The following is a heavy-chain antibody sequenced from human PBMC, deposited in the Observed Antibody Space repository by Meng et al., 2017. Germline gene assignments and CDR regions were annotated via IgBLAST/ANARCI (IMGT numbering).Heavy chain of an antibody. D-gene: IGHD6-19*01. J-gene: IGHJ4*02. Sequence: QAQLVQSGAELKKPGASVKVSCKASGYTFTTYAIHWVRQAPGQRLEWMGWINAGNSDTKYSQKLQGRVTITRDTSASTVYMEVSSLRSEDTGVYYCARAIAVSGTGRFDYWGQGTLVTVSS. CDR1: GYTFTTYA. CDR2: INAGNSDT. CDR3: ARAIAVSGTGRFDY. V-gene: IGHV1-3*01.